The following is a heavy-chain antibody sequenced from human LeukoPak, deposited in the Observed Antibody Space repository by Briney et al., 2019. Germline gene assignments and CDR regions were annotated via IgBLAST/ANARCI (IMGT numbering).Heavy chain of an antibody. CDR2: INHNGST. CDR1: GGSFSGYY. CDR3: ARGGKRRYYYDSSGYYSNWFDP. V-gene: IGHV4-34*01. D-gene: IGHD3-22*01. Sequence: PSETLSLTCAVYGGSFSGYYWSWIRQPPGKGLEWIGEINHNGSTNYNPSLKSRVTISVDTSKNQFSLKLSSVTAADTAVYYCARGGKRRYYYDSSGYYSNWFDPWGQGTLVTVSS. J-gene: IGHJ5*02.